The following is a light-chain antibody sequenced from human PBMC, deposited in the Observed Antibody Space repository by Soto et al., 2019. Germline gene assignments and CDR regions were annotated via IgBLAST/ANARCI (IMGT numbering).Light chain of an antibody. CDR3: QQRSDWPPIT. Sequence: DIQMTQSPSSLSASLGDTVTISCRASQNIENYLHWYQQKAGKAPEVLLYVASVLKDGVSSRFSGSGYGTDFTLTISSLESGDSAIYYCQQRSDWPPITFGQGTRLEIK. CDR2: VAS. J-gene: IGKJ5*01. CDR1: QNIENY. V-gene: IGKV1-39*01.